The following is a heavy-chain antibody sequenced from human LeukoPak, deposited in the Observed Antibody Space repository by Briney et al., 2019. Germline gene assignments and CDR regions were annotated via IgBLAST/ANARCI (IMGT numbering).Heavy chain of an antibody. CDR1: GGSISSSNW. D-gene: IGHD1-14*01. CDR3: ARFYRPGLDAFDI. J-gene: IGHJ3*02. V-gene: IGHV4-4*02. Sequence: PSETLSLTCAVSGGSISSSNWWSWVRQPPGKGLEWIGEIYHSGSTNYNPSLKSRVTISVDKSKNQFSLKLSSVTAADTAVYYCARFYRPGLDAFDIWGQGTMVTVSS. CDR2: IYHSGST.